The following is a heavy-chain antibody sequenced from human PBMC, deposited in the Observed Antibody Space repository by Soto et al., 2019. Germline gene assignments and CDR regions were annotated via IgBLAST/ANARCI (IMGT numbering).Heavy chain of an antibody. V-gene: IGHV5-51*01. J-gene: IGHJ3*02. CDR3: ARLYDSSPPRAFDI. Sequence: PGESLKISCKGSGYSFTTYGIGGWRKMPGKGLEWMGIIYPGDSDTRYSPSFQGQVTISADKSISTAYLQWSSLKASDTAMYYCARLYDSSPPRAFDIWGQGTMVTVSS. CDR1: GYSFTTYG. D-gene: IGHD3-22*01. CDR2: IYPGDSDT.